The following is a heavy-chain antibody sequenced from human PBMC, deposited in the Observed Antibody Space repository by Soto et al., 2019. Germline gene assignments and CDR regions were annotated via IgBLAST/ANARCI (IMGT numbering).Heavy chain of an antibody. CDR2: IYYSGST. V-gene: IGHV4-39*01. D-gene: IGHD3-16*01. CDR1: GGSISSSSYY. CDR3: AHDYDYVWGTHGQPRDY. J-gene: IGHJ4*02. Sequence: NPSETLSLTCTVSGGSISSSSYYWGWIRQPPGKGLEWIGSIYYSGSTYYNPSLKSRVTISVDTSENQFSLKLSSVTAADTAVYYCAHDYDYVWGTHGQPRDYWGQGTLVTVSS.